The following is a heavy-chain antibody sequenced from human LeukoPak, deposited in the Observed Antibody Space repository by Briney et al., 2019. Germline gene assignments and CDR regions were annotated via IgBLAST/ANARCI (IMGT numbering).Heavy chain of an antibody. V-gene: IGHV4-34*01. CDR1: GGSFSGYY. Sequence: PSETLSLTCAVYGGSFSGYYWSWIRQPPGKGLEWIGEINHRGSTNYNPSLKSRVTISVDTSKNQFSLKLSSVTAADTAVYYCVRFGDYDDYFDYWGQGTLVTVSS. CDR2: INHRGST. CDR3: VRFGDYDDYFDY. D-gene: IGHD4-17*01. J-gene: IGHJ4*02.